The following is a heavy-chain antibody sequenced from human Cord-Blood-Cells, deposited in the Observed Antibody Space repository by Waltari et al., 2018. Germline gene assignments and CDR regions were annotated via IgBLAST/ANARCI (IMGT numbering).Heavy chain of an antibody. V-gene: IGHV3-23*01. CDR1: GFTFSSYV. J-gene: IGHJ3*02. Sequence: EVQLLESGGGLVQPGGSLRLSCAASGFTFSSYVMRWVRQAPGKGLEWVSAISGSGGSTYYADSVKGRFTISRDNSKNTLYLQMNSLRAEDTAVYYCAKTLTVTDAFDIWGQGTMVTVSS. D-gene: IGHD4-4*01. CDR2: ISGSGGST. CDR3: AKTLTVTDAFDI.